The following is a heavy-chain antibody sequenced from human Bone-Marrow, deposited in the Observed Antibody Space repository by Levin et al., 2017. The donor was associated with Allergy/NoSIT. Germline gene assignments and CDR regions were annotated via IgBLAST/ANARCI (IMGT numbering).Heavy chain of an antibody. CDR1: NYSIRSDFH. CDR2: IDQSGNT. J-gene: IGHJ4*02. CDR3: ARTLGYCSGDGCYYYFDQ. V-gene: IGHV4-38-2*01. Sequence: PSQTLSLTCAVSNYSIRSDFHWGWIRQPPGKGLEWIGSIDQSGNTYYNPSLKSRVTISLDTSKNQFSLRLTSVTAADTAVYYCARTLGYCSGDGCYYYFDQWGQGTLVTVSS. D-gene: IGHD2-15*01.